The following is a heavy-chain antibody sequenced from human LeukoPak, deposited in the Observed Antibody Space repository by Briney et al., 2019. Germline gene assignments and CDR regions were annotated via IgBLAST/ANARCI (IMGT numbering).Heavy chain of an antibody. J-gene: IGHJ4*02. CDR2: ISYDGSNK. CDR3: ARDQRALGYSYGFDY. Sequence: PGGSLRLSCAASGFTFSSYGMHWVRQAPGKGLEWVAVISYDGSNKYYADSVKGRFTISRDNSKNTLYLQMNSLRAEDTAVYYCARDQRALGYSYGFDYWGQGTLVTVSS. V-gene: IGHV3-30*03. CDR1: GFTFSSYG. D-gene: IGHD5-18*01.